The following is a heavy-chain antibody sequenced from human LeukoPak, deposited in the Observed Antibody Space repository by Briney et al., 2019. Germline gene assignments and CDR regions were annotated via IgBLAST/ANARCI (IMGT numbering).Heavy chain of an antibody. CDR3: ARVSHPSIVVVPAAMD. V-gene: IGHV1-69*13. CDR2: IIPIFGTA. Sequence: ASVKVSCKASGYSFILYYLQWVRQAPGQGLEWMGEIIPIFGTANYAQKFQGRVTITADESTSTAYMELSSLRSEDMAVYYCARVSHPSIVVVPAAMDWGQGTLVTVSS. J-gene: IGHJ4*02. CDR1: GYSFILYY. D-gene: IGHD2-2*01.